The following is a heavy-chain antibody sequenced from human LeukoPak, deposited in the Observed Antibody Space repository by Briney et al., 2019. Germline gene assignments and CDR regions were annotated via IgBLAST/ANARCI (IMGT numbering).Heavy chain of an antibody. J-gene: IGHJ4*02. D-gene: IGHD3-22*01. CDR2: ISYSGST. CDR1: GGSISSYY. V-gene: IGHV4-59*01. CDR3: ARSSSAHYYDSSGYLPSHFDY. Sequence: SETLSHTCTVSGGSISSYYWSWIRKPPGKGLAWIGYISYSGSTHYNPSLKSRVTISVDTSKNQFSLKLSSVTAADTAVYYCARSSSAHYYDSSGYLPSHFDYWGQGTLVTVSS.